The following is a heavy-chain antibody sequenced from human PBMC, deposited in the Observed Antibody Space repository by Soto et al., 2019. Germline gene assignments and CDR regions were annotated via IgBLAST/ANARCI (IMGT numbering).Heavy chain of an antibody. D-gene: IGHD5-12*01. V-gene: IGHV4-59*01. CDR3: ARDRIVATIPYYYGMDV. Sequence: PSETLSLTCTVSGGSISSYYWSWIRQPPGKGLEWIGYIYYSGSTNYNPSLKSRVTISVDTSKNQFSLKLSSVTAADTAVYYCARDRIVATIPYYYGMDVWGQGTTVTVSS. J-gene: IGHJ6*02. CDR1: GGSISSYY. CDR2: IYYSGST.